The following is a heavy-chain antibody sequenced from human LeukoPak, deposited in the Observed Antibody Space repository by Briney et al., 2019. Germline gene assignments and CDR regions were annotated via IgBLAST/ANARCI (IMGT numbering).Heavy chain of an antibody. CDR2: INPNSGGT. V-gene: IGHV1-2*02. CDR3: ARDIVYGSGSYYPDY. D-gene: IGHD3-10*01. J-gene: IGHJ4*02. CDR1: GYTFTVYY. Sequence: ASVKVSFKASGYTFTVYYMHWVRQAPGQGLEWMGWINPNSGGTNYAQKFQGRVTMTRDTSISTAYMELSRLRSDDTAVYYCARDIVYGSGSYYPDYWGQGTLVTVSS.